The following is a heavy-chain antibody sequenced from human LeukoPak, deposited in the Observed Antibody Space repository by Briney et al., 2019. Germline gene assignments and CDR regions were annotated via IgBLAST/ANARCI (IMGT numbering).Heavy chain of an antibody. Sequence: SETLSLTCTVSGGSIRSGSYYWSWIRQPAGKGLEWIGRIHAGGSTNYNPSLKSRVTISADTSKNQFSLKLSSVTAADTAVYYCATDETHSGYYWRAFDYWGQGTLVTVSS. D-gene: IGHD3-22*01. CDR1: GGSIRSGSYY. CDR3: ATDETHSGYYWRAFDY. CDR2: IHAGGST. V-gene: IGHV4-61*02. J-gene: IGHJ4*02.